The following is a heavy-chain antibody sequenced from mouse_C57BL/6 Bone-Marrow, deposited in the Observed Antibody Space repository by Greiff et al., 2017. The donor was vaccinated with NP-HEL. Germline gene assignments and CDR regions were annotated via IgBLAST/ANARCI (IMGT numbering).Heavy chain of an antibody. J-gene: IGHJ2*01. Sequence: QVQLQQPGAELVKPGASVKMSCKASGYTFTSYWITWVKQRPGQGLEWIGDIYPGSGSTNYNEKFKSKATLTVDTSSSTAYMQLSSLTSEDSAVYYCARPLYYGTPFDYWGQGTTLTVSS. CDR2: IYPGSGST. CDR3: ARPLYYGTPFDY. CDR1: GYTFTSYW. V-gene: IGHV1-55*01. D-gene: IGHD1-1*01.